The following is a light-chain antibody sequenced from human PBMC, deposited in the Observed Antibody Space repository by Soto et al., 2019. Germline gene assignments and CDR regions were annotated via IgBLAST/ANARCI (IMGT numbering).Light chain of an antibody. CDR1: SSDVGDYNY. V-gene: IGLV2-14*01. CDR2: DVS. CDR3: SSYPSSSTLV. Sequence: QSALTQPASVSGSPGQSITISCTGTSSDVGDYNYVSWYQQHPGKAPKVMIYDVSNRPSGVSNRFSGSKSGNTASLTISGLQAEDEADYYCSSYPSSSTLVFGTWTKLTVL. J-gene: IGLJ1*01.